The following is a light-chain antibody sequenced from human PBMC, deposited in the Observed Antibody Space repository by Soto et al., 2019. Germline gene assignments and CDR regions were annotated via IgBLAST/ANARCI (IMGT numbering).Light chain of an antibody. CDR1: SSDVGGYNY. CDR3: SSFTTSDTWV. J-gene: IGLJ3*02. Sequence: QSALTQPASVSGSPGQSITIYCTGTSSDVGGYNYVSWYQQHPGKAPKLMIYEVTNRPSGVPDRFSGSRSGNTASLTISGLQAEDDADYYCSSFTTSDTWVLGGGTKLTVL. V-gene: IGLV2-14*01. CDR2: EVT.